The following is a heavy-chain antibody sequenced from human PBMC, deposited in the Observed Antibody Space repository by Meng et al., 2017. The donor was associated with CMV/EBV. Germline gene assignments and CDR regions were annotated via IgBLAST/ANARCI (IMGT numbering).Heavy chain of an antibody. V-gene: IGHV3-66*02. CDR2: IYSGGST. Sequence: GSLRLSCAASGFTVSSNYMSWVRQAPGKGLEWVSVIYSGGSTYYADSVKGRFTISRDNSKNTLYLQMNSLRAEDTAVYYCARYDGGDSSGPESTPDAFDIWGQGTMVTVSS. D-gene: IGHD3-22*01. CDR3: ARYDGGDSSGPESTPDAFDI. J-gene: IGHJ3*02. CDR1: GFTVSSNY.